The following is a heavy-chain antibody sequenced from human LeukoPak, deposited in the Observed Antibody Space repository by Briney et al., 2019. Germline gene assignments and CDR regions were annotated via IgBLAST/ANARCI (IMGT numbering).Heavy chain of an antibody. CDR1: GYTFTGYY. CDR3: ARGKLPRVFGAFDI. D-gene: IGHD3-3*01. CDR2: INPNSGGT. Sequence: GASVKVSCKASGYTFTGYYMHWVRQAPGQGLEWMGWINPNSGGTNYAQKFQGRVTMTRDTSISTAYMELSRLRSDDTAVYYCARGKLPRVFGAFDIWGQGTMVTVSS. J-gene: IGHJ3*02. V-gene: IGHV1-2*02.